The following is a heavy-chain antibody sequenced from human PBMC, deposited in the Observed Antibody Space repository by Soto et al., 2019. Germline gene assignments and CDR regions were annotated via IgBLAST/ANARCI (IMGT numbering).Heavy chain of an antibody. J-gene: IGHJ4*02. D-gene: IGHD3-16*01. CDR1: GYTLTELS. CDR3: ATSLDYGDYAY. Sequence: GASVKVSCKVSGYTLTELSMHWVRQAPGKGLEWMGSFDPEDGETIYAQKFQGRVTMTKDTSTDTAYMELSSLRSEDTAVYYCATSLDYGDYAYWGQGTLVTVSS. V-gene: IGHV1-24*01. CDR2: FDPEDGET.